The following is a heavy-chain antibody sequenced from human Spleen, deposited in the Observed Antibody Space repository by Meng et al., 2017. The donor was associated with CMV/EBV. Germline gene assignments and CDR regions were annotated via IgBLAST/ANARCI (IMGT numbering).Heavy chain of an antibody. CDR1: GFPFSSYE. CDR3: ARVQLVPAAIGGFDAFDI. J-gene: IGHJ3*02. Sequence: GESLKISCAASGFPFSSYEMNWVRQAPGKGLEWVSYISSSGSTIYYADSVKVRFTISRDNAKSSLYLQMNSLRAEDTAVYSCARVQLVPAAIGGFDAFDIWGQGTMVTVSS. D-gene: IGHD2-2*02. CDR2: ISSSGSTI. V-gene: IGHV3-48*03.